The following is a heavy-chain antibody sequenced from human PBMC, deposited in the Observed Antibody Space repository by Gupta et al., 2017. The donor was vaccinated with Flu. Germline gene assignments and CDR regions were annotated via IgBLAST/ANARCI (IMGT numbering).Heavy chain of an antibody. CDR3: AKDLVQSWPHSPYYHGMDV. D-gene: IGHD5-24*01. CDR2: ISFHGSNK. CDR1: GFNFSSYG. Sequence: QVQLVESGGGVVQPGRSLRLSGAASGFNFSSYGINWVRKAPVKGLEWVAVISFHGSNKYYADSVKGLFTISRDNSKNTLYLEMNSLRAEDTAVYYCAKDLVQSWPHSPYYHGMDVWGQGTTVSVSS. J-gene: IGHJ6*02. V-gene: IGHV3-30*18.